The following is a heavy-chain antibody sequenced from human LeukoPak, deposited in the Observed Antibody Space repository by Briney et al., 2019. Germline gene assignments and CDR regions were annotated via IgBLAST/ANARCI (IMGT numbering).Heavy chain of an antibody. V-gene: IGHV1-69*13. CDR3: ARSVGMVRFNWFDP. CDR1: GGTFSSYA. CDR2: IIPIFGTA. Sequence: SVKVSCKASGGTFSSYAISWVRQAPGQGLEWMGGIIPIFGTANYAQKFQGRVTITADESTSTAYMELSSLRSEDTAVYYCARSVGMVRFNWFDPWGQGTLVTVSS. D-gene: IGHD3-10*01. J-gene: IGHJ5*02.